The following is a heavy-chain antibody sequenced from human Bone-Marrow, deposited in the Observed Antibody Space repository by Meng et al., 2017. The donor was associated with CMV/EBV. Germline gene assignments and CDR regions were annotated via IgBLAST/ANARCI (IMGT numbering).Heavy chain of an antibody. CDR1: GFTFSDYC. D-gene: IGHD3-3*01. J-gene: IGHJ4*02. V-gene: IGHV3-69-1*01. CDR3: AREVGYDFWSGYYVDY. CDR2: ISSNNTI. Sequence: GESLKISCAASGFTFSDYCMNWVRQAPGQGLEWVSSISSNNTIYYADSLKGRFTISRDNAKNSLYLQMNSLRAGDTSVYYCAREVGYDFWSGYYVDYWGQGTLVTVSS.